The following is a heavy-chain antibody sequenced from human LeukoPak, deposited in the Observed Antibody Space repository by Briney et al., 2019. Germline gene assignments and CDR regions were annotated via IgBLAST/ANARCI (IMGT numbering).Heavy chain of an antibody. CDR2: ISGSGGGT. J-gene: IGHJ4*02. Sequence: GGSLRLSCAASGFTFSSYAMSWVRQAPGKGLEWVSAISGSGGGTYYADSVKGRFTISRDNSKNTLYLQMNSLRAEDTAVYYCAKYSGSYSAYFDYWGQGTLVTVSS. D-gene: IGHD1-26*01. CDR1: GFTFSSYA. CDR3: AKYSGSYSAYFDY. V-gene: IGHV3-23*01.